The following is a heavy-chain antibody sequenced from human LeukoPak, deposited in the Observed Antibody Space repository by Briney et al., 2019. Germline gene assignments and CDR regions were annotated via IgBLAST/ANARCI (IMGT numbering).Heavy chain of an antibody. CDR2: IYHSGSA. D-gene: IGHD3-22*01. CDR1: GYSISSGYY. V-gene: IGHV4-38-2*02. CDR3: AREPYHNYYDTTGYGACDI. Sequence: SETLSLACTVSGYSISSGYYWGWIRQPPGKGLEWIGSIYHSGSAYYNPSLKSRVTISVDTSKNQFSLKLSSVTAADTAVYYCAREPYHNYYDTTGYGACDIWGPGTKVTVSS. J-gene: IGHJ3*02.